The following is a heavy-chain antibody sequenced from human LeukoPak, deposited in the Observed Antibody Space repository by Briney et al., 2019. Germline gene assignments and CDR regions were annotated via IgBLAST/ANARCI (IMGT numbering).Heavy chain of an antibody. Sequence: ASVTVSCKVSGYTLTELSMHWVRQAPGKGLEWMGGFDPEDGETIYAQKFQGRVTMTEDTSTDTAYMELSSLRSEDTAVYYCATGLRFLEWFGYFDYWGQGTLVTVSS. J-gene: IGHJ4*02. CDR3: ATGLRFLEWFGYFDY. V-gene: IGHV1-24*01. CDR2: FDPEDGET. CDR1: GYTLTELS. D-gene: IGHD3-3*01.